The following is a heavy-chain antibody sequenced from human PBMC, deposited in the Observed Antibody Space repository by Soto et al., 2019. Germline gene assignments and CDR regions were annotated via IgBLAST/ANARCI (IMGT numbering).Heavy chain of an antibody. J-gene: IGHJ6*04. CDR3: ARDDVLCDGVRCYGVSLDV. CDR1: GFTFSSYG. Sequence: GGSLRLSCAASGFTFSSYGMHWVRQAPGKGLEWVAVISYDGSNKYYADSVKGRFTISRDNSKNTLYLQMNSLRAEDTAVYYCARDDVLCDGVRCYGVSLDVWGKGTTVTVSS. D-gene: IGHD2-15*01. V-gene: IGHV3-30*03. CDR2: ISYDGSNK.